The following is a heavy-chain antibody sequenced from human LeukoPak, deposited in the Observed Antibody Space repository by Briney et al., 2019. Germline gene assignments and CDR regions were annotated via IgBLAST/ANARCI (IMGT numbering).Heavy chain of an antibody. D-gene: IGHD2-8*02. CDR1: GGTFSSSA. Sequence: ASVKVSCKASGGTFSSSAISWVRQAPGQGLEWMGWMNPNSGNTGYAQKFQGRVTMTRNTSISTAYMEQSSLRYEDTAVYYCARVGVVGYRLSYGMDVWGQGTTVTVSS. CDR3: ARVGVVGYRLSYGMDV. V-gene: IGHV1-8*02. J-gene: IGHJ6*02. CDR2: MNPNSGNT.